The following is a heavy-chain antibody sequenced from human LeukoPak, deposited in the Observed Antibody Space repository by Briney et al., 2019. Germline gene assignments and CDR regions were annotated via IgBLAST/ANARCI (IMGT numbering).Heavy chain of an antibody. CDR1: GSGVSSSSAD. J-gene: IGHJ4*02. D-gene: IGHD5-24*01. CDR3: ARQGPTWPFDY. CDR2: TYYRAKWYN. Sequence: SHTLSLTCASSGSGVSSSSADWNWIRQSPSRGLEWLGRTYYRAKWYNDYVVSVKSRLNTNPDTSKNQFSLLLHSVTPEDTAVYYCARQGPTWPFDYWGQGTLVTVSS. V-gene: IGHV6-1*01.